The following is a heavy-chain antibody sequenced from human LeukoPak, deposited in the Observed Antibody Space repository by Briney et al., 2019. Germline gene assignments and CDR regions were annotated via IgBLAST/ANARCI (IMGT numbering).Heavy chain of an antibody. J-gene: IGHJ4*02. D-gene: IGHD6-13*01. CDR1: GYTFTSYA. V-gene: IGHV1-69*04. Sequence: SVKVSCKASGYTFTSYAISWVRQAPGQGLEWMGRIIPILGIANYAQKFQGRVTITADKSTSTAYMELSSLRSEDTAVYYCARPNRDCGSSCPLDYWGQGTLVTVSS. CDR2: IIPILGIA. CDR3: ARPNRDCGSSCPLDY.